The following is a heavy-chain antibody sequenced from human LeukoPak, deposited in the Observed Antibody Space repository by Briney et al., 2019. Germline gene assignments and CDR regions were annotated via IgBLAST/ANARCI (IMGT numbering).Heavy chain of an antibody. CDR1: GFTFSSYS. D-gene: IGHD3-3*01. Sequence: PGRSLRLSCAASGFTFSSYSMNWVRQAPGKGLEWVSSISSSSSYIYYADSVKGRFTISRDNAKNSLYLQMNSLRAEDTAVYYCARDLDDFWSGYYPFDYWGQGTLVTVSS. J-gene: IGHJ4*02. CDR3: ARDLDDFWSGYYPFDY. V-gene: IGHV3-21*01. CDR2: ISSSSSYI.